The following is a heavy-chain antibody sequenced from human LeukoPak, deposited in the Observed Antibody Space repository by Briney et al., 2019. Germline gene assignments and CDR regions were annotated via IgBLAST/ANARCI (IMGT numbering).Heavy chain of an antibody. V-gene: IGHV6-1*01. J-gene: IGHJ4*02. Sequence: SQTLSLTCAISGDIVSSDSAAWNWIRQSPSRGLEWLGRTYYRSKWYNDYAGSVKSRITINADTSKNQFSLQLKSVTPEDTAVYYCARGLEDIATYYFDSWGQGTPVTVSS. CDR3: ARGLEDIATYYFDS. CDR2: TYYRSKWYN. CDR1: GDIVSSDSAA. D-gene: IGHD1-1*01.